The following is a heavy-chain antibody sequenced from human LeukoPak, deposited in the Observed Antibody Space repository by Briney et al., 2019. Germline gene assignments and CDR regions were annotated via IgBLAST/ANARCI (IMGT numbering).Heavy chain of an antibody. CDR1: GFTFDDYA. Sequence: PGRSLRLSCTASGFTFDDYAMNWVRQAPGKGLEWVSGISWNSDTIGYADSVKGRFTISRDNAKNSLYLQMNSLRAEDTAFYYCAKGGSDCYYMDVWGKGTTVTISS. V-gene: IGHV3-9*01. CDR2: ISWNSDTI. D-gene: IGHD1-26*01. J-gene: IGHJ6*03. CDR3: AKGGSDCYYMDV.